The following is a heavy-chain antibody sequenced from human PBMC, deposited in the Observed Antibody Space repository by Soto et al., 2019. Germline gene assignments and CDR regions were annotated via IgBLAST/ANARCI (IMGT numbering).Heavy chain of an antibody. Sequence: SETLSLTCTVSGGSISSGGYYWSWIRQHPGKGLEWIGYIYYSGSTYYNPSLKSRVTISVDTSKNQFSLKLSSVTAADTAVYYCARDMVPAASPHYYYYGMDVWGQGTTVTVSS. CDR3: ARDMVPAASPHYYYYGMDV. D-gene: IGHD2-2*01. CDR1: GGSISSGGYY. V-gene: IGHV4-31*03. CDR2: IYYSGST. J-gene: IGHJ6*02.